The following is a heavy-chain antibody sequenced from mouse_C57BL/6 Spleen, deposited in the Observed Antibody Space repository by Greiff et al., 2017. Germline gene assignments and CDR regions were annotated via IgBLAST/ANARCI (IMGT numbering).Heavy chain of an antibody. CDR2: ISYDGSN. V-gene: IGHV3-6*01. D-gene: IGHD1-1*01. J-gene: IGHJ4*01. Sequence: VQLKESGPGLVKPSQSLSLTCSVTGYSITSGYYWNWIRQFPGNKLEWMGYISYDGSNNYNPSLKNRISITRDTSKNQFFLKLNSVTTEDTATYYCASSPPYYYGSSYAMDYWGQGTSVTVSS. CDR3: ASSPPYYYGSSYAMDY. CDR1: GYSITSGYY.